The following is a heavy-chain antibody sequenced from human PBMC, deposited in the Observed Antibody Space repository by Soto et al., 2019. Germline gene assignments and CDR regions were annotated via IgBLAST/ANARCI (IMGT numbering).Heavy chain of an antibody. CDR3: ARLFTVTTDYYFGMDV. CDR2: IYSSGSS. J-gene: IGHJ6*02. Sequence: PSETLSLTCTVSGGSISGSYWSWVRQPAGKGLEWIGRIYSSGSSNYNPSLNGRLTMSLDTSKNQFSLKLRSVTAADTAIYYCARLFTVTTDYYFGMDVWGQGTTVTVSS. V-gene: IGHV4-4*07. CDR1: GGSISGSY. D-gene: IGHD4-17*01.